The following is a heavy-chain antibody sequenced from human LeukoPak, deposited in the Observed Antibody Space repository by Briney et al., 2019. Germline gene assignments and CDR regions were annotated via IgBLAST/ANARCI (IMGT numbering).Heavy chain of an antibody. D-gene: IGHD5-18*01. Sequence: ASVKVSCKASGYTFTSYYMHWVRQAPGQGLEWMGIINPSGGSTSYAQKFQGRVTMTRDTSISTSFMELSSLRSEDTAIYYCARGRPDTSVPRTYYMDVWGKGTTVTVSS. CDR1: GYTFTSYY. J-gene: IGHJ6*03. V-gene: IGHV1-46*01. CDR2: INPSGGST. CDR3: ARGRPDTSVPRTYYMDV.